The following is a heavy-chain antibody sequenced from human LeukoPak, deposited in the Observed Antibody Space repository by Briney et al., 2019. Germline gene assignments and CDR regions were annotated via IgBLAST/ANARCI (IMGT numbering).Heavy chain of an antibody. V-gene: IGHV1-46*01. Sequence: GASVKVSCKASGYTFTSYYMHWVRQAPGQGLEWMGIINPSGGSTSYAQKFQGRVTMTRDMSTSTVYMELSSLRSEDTAVYYCARAPLAYCGGDCYWNFDYWGQGTLVTVSS. CDR3: ARAPLAYCGGDCYWNFDY. CDR1: GYTFTSYY. CDR2: INPSGGST. J-gene: IGHJ4*02. D-gene: IGHD2-21*02.